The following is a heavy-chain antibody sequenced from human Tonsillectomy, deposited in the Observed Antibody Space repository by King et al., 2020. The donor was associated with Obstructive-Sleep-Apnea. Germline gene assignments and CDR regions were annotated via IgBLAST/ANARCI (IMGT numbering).Heavy chain of an antibody. CDR3: AKVRQWLTDAFDV. CDR2: IRYDGSNK. D-gene: IGHD6-19*01. J-gene: IGHJ3*01. Sequence: VQLVESGGGVVQSGGSLRLSCAASAFTFSSYCMHWVRQALGKGMEWVAFIRYDGSNKYYADAVKGRFTISRDNSKNTLYLQMNSLSVEDTAVYYCAKVRQWLTDAFDVWGQGTKVTVSS. CDR1: AFTFSSYC. V-gene: IGHV3-30*02.